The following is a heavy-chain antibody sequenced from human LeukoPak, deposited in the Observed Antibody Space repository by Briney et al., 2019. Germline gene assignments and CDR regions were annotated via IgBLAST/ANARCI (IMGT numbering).Heavy chain of an antibody. J-gene: IGHJ6*03. V-gene: IGHV3-23*01. CDR3: ARDHAFSYYYYYMDV. CDR2: ISGSGGST. D-gene: IGHD3-3*01. CDR1: GFTFSSYA. Sequence: GGSLRLPCEASGFTFSSYAMSWVRQAPGKGLEWVSAISGSGGSTYYADSVKGRFTISRDNAKSSLYLQMNSLRAEDTAVYYCARDHAFSYYYYYMDVWGKGTTVTVSS.